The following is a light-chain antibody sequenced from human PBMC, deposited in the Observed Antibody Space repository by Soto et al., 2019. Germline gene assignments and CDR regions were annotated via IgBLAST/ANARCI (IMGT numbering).Light chain of an antibody. CDR1: QSVSSY. J-gene: IGKJ4*01. CDR3: QQRSNWLT. Sequence: EIVLTQSPATLSLSPGERATLSCRASQSVSSYLAWYQQKPGQAPRLLIYDASNRATGIPARFSGSGSGIDFILTFSSLEPEDFAVYYCQQRSNWLTFGGGTKVDIK. CDR2: DAS. V-gene: IGKV3-11*01.